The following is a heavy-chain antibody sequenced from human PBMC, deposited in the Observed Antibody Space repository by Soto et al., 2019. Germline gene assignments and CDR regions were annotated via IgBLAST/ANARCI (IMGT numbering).Heavy chain of an antibody. CDR3: ARNYYYGSGPDYYYYMDV. D-gene: IGHD3-10*01. Sequence: SETLSLTCAVYGGSFSGYYWSWIRQPPGKGLEWIGEINHSGSTNYNPSLKSRVTISVDTSKNQFSLKLSSVSAADTAVYYCARNYYYGSGPDYYYYMDVWGKGTTVTVSS. CDR1: GGSFSGYY. CDR2: INHSGST. J-gene: IGHJ6*03. V-gene: IGHV4-34*01.